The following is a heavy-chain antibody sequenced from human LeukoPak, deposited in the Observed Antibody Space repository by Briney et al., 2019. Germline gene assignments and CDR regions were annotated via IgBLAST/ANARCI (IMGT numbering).Heavy chain of an antibody. CDR2: ISYDGSNK. Sequence: QPGGSLRLSCAASGFTFSSYGMHWVRQAPGKGLEWVAVISYDGSNKYYADSVKGRFTISRDSAKNSLYLQMNSLRAEDTAVYYCARDFRIPRSDAFDIWGQGTMVTVSS. CDR1: GFTFSSYG. J-gene: IGHJ3*02. V-gene: IGHV3-30*03. CDR3: ARDFRIPRSDAFDI. D-gene: IGHD5-18*01.